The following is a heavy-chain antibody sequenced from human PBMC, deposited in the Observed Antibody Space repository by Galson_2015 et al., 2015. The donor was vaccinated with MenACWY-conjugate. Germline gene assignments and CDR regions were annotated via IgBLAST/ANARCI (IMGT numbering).Heavy chain of an antibody. D-gene: IGHD2-15*01. J-gene: IGHJ5*02. CDR3: ARVLGGYCSGGSCYSSNWFDP. CDR2: ISAYNGNT. CDR1: GYTFTSYG. V-gene: IGHV1-18*03. Sequence: SVKVSCKASGYTFTSYGISWVRQAPGQGLEWMGWISAYNGNTNYAQKLQGRVTMTTDTSTSTAYMELRSLRSDDMAVYYCARVLGGYCSGGSCYSSNWFDPWGQGTLVTVSS.